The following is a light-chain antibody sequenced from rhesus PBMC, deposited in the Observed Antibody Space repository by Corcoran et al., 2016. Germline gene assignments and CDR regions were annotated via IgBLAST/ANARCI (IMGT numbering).Light chain of an antibody. Sequence: QAVVPQEPSLTVSPGGTVTLPCGSSTGAVTSGNYPHWFQQKPGQAPRGLIYNTNSKHSWTPARFSGSLAGGKAALTLSGAQPEADAEYYCLLYYRGADVFGSGTKLTVL. V-gene: IGLV7-76*01. J-gene: IGLJ6*01. CDR3: LLYYRGADV. CDR1: TGAVTSGNY. CDR2: NTN.